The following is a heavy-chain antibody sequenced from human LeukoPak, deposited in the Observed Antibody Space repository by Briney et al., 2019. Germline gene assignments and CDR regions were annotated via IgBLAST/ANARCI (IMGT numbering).Heavy chain of an antibody. V-gene: IGHV3-30*04. J-gene: IGHJ4*02. CDR1: GFTFSRYG. Sequence: PGGSLRLSCAASGFTFSRYGMHWVPQAPGKGLEWVTAISYDGSNKYYADSVKGRFNISRDNSKNTLYVQMNSLRADDTAVYYCARDHTVTTWFDYWGQGTLVTVSS. CDR2: ISYDGSNK. D-gene: IGHD4-17*01. CDR3: ARDHTVTTWFDY.